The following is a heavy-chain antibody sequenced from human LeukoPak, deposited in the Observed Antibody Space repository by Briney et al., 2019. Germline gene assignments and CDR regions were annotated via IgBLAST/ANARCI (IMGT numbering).Heavy chain of an antibody. V-gene: IGHV3-49*04. CDR1: GFTFGDYA. CDR3: TRADY. J-gene: IGHJ4*02. CDR2: VRSKAYGGTT. Sequence: TGGSLRLSCTASGFTFGDYAMSWVRQAPGKGLEWVGFVRSKAYGGTTEYAASVKGRFTISRDDSKTIAYLQMNSLKTEDTAVYYCTRADYWGQGTRVTVSS.